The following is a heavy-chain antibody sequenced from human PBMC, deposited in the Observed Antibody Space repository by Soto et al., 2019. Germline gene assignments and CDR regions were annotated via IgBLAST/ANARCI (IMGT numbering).Heavy chain of an antibody. Sequence: SVKVSCKASGFTFTSSAMQWVRQARGQRLEWIGWIVVGSGNTNYAQKFQERVTITRDMSTSTAYMELSSLRSEDTAVYYCAAGAVVAATYYFDYWGQGTLVTVSS. J-gene: IGHJ4*02. V-gene: IGHV1-58*02. CDR2: IVVGSGNT. CDR1: GFTFTSSA. D-gene: IGHD2-15*01. CDR3: AAGAVVAATYYFDY.